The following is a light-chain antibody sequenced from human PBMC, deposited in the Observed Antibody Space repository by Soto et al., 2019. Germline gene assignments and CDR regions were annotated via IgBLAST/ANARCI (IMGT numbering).Light chain of an antibody. Sequence: EIVLTQSPGTLSLSPGERGTLSCRTSQSVSSSYLAWYQQKPGQAPRLLIYGASSRATGIPDRFSGSGSGTDFTLTISRLEPEDFATYYCQQYNSYSQTFGQGTKLEIK. CDR2: GAS. V-gene: IGKV3-20*01. J-gene: IGKJ2*01. CDR3: QQYNSYSQT. CDR1: QSVSSSY.